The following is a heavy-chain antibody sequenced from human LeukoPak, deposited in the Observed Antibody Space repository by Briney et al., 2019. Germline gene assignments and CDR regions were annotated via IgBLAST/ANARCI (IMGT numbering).Heavy chain of an antibody. Sequence: GESLKISCKGSGYSFTSYWIGWVRQMPGKGLEWMGIIYPDDSDTRYSPSFQGQVTISADKSTTTAYLQWSSLKASDTAMYYCARHKMIVVGRGTYDIWGQGTMVTVSS. CDR1: GYSFTSYW. V-gene: IGHV5-51*01. CDR3: ARHKMIVVGRGTYDI. J-gene: IGHJ3*02. D-gene: IGHD3-22*01. CDR2: IYPDDSDT.